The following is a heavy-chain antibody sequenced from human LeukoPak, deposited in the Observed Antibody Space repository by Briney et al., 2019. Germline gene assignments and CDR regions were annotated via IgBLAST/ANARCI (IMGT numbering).Heavy chain of an antibody. D-gene: IGHD6-19*01. Sequence: TSETLSLTCTVSGGSISSYYWSWIRQPPGKGLEWIGSIYYSGSTYYNPSLKSQVTISVDTSKNQFSLKLSSVTAADTAVYYCASPGIAVAGTDDYWGQGTLVTVST. CDR3: ASPGIAVAGTDDY. J-gene: IGHJ4*02. CDR1: GGSISSYY. V-gene: IGHV4-59*05. CDR2: IYYSGST.